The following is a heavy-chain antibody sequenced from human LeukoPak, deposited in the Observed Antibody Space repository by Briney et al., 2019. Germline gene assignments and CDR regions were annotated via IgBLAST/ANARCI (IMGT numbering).Heavy chain of an antibody. D-gene: IGHD6-13*01. CDR2: IYHSGST. Sequence: SGTLSLTCAVSGGSISSSNWWSWVRQPPGKGLEWIGEIYHSGSTNYNPSLKSRVTISVDKSKNQFSLKLSSVTAADTAVYYCARDSTIAAAGTVGAFDYWGQGTLVTVSS. V-gene: IGHV4-4*02. CDR3: ARDSTIAAAGTVGAFDY. CDR1: GGSISSSNW. J-gene: IGHJ4*02.